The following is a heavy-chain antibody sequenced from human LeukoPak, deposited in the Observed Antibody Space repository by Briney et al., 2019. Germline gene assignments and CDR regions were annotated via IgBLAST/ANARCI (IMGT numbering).Heavy chain of an antibody. V-gene: IGHV4-61*01. D-gene: IGHD1-26*01. CDR2: IYYSGST. CDR1: GGSVGSGSFY. CDR3: ARHYLGGNYPDYFNH. Sequence: SETLSLTCTVSGGSVGSGSFYWSWIRQPPGKGLQWIGYIYYSGSTNYNPSLKSRVTISVDTSKNQFSLKLSSVTAADTAVYYCARHYLGGNYPDYFNHWGQGTLVTVSS. J-gene: IGHJ4*02.